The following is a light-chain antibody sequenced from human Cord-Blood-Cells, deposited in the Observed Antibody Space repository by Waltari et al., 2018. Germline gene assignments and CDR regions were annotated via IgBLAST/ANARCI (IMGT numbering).Light chain of an antibody. CDR3: CSYAGSYTYV. J-gene: IGLJ1*01. CDR2: DVS. Sequence: QSALTQPSSVYGSPGQSVTLSRTGTSSGVDSYHYVSWYQQHPGKAPKLMIYDVSKRPSGVPDRFSGSKSGNTASLTISGLQAEDEADYYCCSYAGSYTYVFGTGTKVTVL. V-gene: IGLV2-11*01. CDR1: SSGVDSYHY.